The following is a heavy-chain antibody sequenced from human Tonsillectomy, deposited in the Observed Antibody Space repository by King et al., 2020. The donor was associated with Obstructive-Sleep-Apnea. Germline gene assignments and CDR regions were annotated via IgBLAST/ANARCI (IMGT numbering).Heavy chain of an antibody. V-gene: IGHV4-34*01. D-gene: IGHD3-22*01. CDR2: INHSGIT. CDR1: GGSFSGYY. J-gene: IGHJ3*02. Sequence: HVQLQQWGAGLLKPSETLSLTCAVYGGSFSGYYWNWIRQPPGKGLEWIGEINHSGITNYNPSLKSRVTISVDTSKNQFSLKLSSVTAADTAVYYCAGGETYYYDSSVYYRTDAFDIWGQGTMVTVSS. CDR3: AGGETYYYDSSVYYRTDAFDI.